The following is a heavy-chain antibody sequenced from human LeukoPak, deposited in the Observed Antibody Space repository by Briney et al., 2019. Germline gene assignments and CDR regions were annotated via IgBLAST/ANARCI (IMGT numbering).Heavy chain of an antibody. Sequence: ASVKVSCKASGYTFTSYYMHWVRQAPGQGLEWMGIINPSGGSTSYAQKFQGRVTMTRDTSTSTVYTELSSLRSEDTAVYYCARDCPGYCSSTSCYTLRDYYYYMDVWGKGTTVTVSS. D-gene: IGHD2-2*01. V-gene: IGHV1-46*01. J-gene: IGHJ6*03. CDR1: GYTFTSYY. CDR2: INPSGGST. CDR3: ARDCPGYCSSTSCYTLRDYYYYMDV.